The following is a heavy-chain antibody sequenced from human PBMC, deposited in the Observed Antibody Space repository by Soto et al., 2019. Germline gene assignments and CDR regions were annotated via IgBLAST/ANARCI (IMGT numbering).Heavy chain of an antibody. CDR2: ISSSSSYI. CDR1: GFTFSSYS. J-gene: IGHJ6*02. V-gene: IGHV3-21*01. CDR3: ARERFGYRSSTSFYHYGMDV. Sequence: EVQLVESGGGLVKPGGSLRLSCAASGFTFSSYSMNWVRQAPGKGLEWVSSISSSSSYIYYADSVKGRFTISRDDAKNSLYLQMNSLRAEDTAVHYCARERFGYRSSTSFYHYGMDVWGQGTTISVSS. D-gene: IGHD2-2*01.